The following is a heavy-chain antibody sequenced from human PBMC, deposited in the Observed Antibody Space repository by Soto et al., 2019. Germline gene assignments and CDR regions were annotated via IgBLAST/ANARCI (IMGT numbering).Heavy chain of an antibody. V-gene: IGHV4-59*01. J-gene: IGHJ5*02. CDR3: VRRGRTSNGDWFDL. D-gene: IGHD3-3*02. Sequence: SETLSLTCAVSGGSITSYYWSWIRQAPGKGLEWIGYIYHSGSTDYNPSLKSRVTMSLDTSKNQVSLRLTSVTAADTAVYFCVRRGRTSNGDWFDLWGQGILVTVSS. CDR1: GGSITSYY. CDR2: IYHSGST.